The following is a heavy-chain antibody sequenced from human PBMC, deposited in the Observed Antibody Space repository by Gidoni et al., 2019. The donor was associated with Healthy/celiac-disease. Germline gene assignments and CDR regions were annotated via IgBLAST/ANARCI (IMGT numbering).Heavy chain of an antibody. V-gene: IGHV3-30*03. J-gene: IGHJ5*02. D-gene: IGHD3-3*01. CDR3: ARGAIFGVESSWFDP. CDR2: ISYDGSNK. CDR1: GFTFSSYG. Sequence: RSLRLSCAASGFTFSSYGMHWVRQAPGKGLEWVAVISYDGSNKYYADSVKGRFTISRDNSKNTLYLQMNSLRAEDTAAYYCARGAIFGVESSWFDPWGQGTLVTVSS.